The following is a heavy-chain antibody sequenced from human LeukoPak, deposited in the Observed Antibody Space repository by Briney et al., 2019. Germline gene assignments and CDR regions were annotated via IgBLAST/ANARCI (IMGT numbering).Heavy chain of an antibody. CDR3: ARATSGSWFGDF. CDR1: GLTFTGYS. CDR2: TTTSSNTI. Sequence: GGSLILSCAASGLTFTGYSMIWVRQAPGKGLEWISFTTTSSNTIYYADSVKGRFTISRDNSKNTLYLQMNSLRAEDTAVYYCARATSGSWFGDFWGQGTLVTVSS. J-gene: IGHJ4*02. V-gene: IGHV3-48*01. D-gene: IGHD6-13*01.